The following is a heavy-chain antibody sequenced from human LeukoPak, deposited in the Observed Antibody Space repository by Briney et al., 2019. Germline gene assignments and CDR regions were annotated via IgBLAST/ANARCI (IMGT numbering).Heavy chain of an antibody. CDR1: GFTFSSYA. CDR3: ARAATAIPEHP. D-gene: IGHD2-2*02. J-gene: IGHJ5*02. Sequence: PGGSLRLSCAASGFTFSSYAMHWVRQAPGKGLGWVAVISYDGSSKYFADSVKGRFTTSRDNSKNTLYLQMNSLRAEDTAVYYCARAATAIPEHPWGQGTLVTVSS. V-gene: IGHV3-30-3*01. CDR2: ISYDGSSK.